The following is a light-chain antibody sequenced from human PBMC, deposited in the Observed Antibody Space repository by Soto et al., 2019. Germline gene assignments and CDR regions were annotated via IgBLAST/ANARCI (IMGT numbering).Light chain of an antibody. J-gene: IGLJ1*01. Sequence: QSVLTQPASVSGSPGQSIAISCTGVRTDVDGYDYVSWYQQHPGQAPQLIIYDVSNRPSGVSHRFSGSKSGDTASLTISGLQAEDEADYYCTSSPSSTPFYVFGNGTKVTVL. CDR1: RTDVDGYDY. CDR2: DVS. V-gene: IGLV2-14*03. CDR3: TSSPSSTPFYV.